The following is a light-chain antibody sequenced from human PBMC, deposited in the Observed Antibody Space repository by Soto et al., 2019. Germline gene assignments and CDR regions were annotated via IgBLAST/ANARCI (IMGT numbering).Light chain of an antibody. CDR2: EVN. Sequence: QSVLTQPACVSLSPGQSVTISCSGTSSDVGGYDYVSWYQQHPGTAPKLMLYEVNNRPSGVSNRFSGSKSGNTASLIISGLQTEDEADYYCSAYTTTSTLIFGTGTKVTVL. CDR1: SSDVGGYDY. V-gene: IGLV2-14*01. CDR3: SAYTTTSTLI. J-gene: IGLJ1*01.